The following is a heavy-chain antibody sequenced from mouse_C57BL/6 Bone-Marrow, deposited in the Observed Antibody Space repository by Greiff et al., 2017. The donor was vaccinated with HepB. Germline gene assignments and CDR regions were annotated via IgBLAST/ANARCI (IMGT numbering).Heavy chain of an antibody. CDR3: ARSRNYYGSNY. CDR1: GYTFTSYW. CDR2: IDPSDSYT. J-gene: IGHJ2*01. D-gene: IGHD1-1*01. V-gene: IGHV1-50*01. Sequence: QVQLKQPGAELVKPGASVKLSCKASGYTFTSYWMQWVKQRPGQGLEWIGEIDPSDSYTNYNQKFKGKATLTVDTSSSTAYMQLSSLTSEDSAVYYCARSRNYYGSNYWGQGTTLTVSS.